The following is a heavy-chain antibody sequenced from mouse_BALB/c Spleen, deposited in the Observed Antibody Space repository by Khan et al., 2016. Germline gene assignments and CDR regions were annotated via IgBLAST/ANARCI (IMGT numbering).Heavy chain of an antibody. CDR3: VRQSLRWYFDV. D-gene: IGHD1-1*01. J-gene: IGHJ1*01. Sequence: EVQLVESGGGLVQPTGSLKLSCAASGFTFNTYAMDWVRQAPGKGLEWVARIRTKSNNLSTYYADSVKDRITISRDDSQSMHYLQMNNLKTEDTAMYYYVRQSLRWYFDVWGAGTTVTVSS. V-gene: IGHV10-1*02. CDR2: IRTKSNNLST. CDR1: GFTFNTYA.